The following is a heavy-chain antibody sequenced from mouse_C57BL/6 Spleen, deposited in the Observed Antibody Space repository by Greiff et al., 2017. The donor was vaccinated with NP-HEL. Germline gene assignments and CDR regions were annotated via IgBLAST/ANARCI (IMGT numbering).Heavy chain of an antibody. CDR1: GYTFTSYW. CDR2: IYPSDSET. V-gene: IGHV1-61*01. J-gene: IGHJ2*01. CDR3: ARFYYDYSY. D-gene: IGHD2-4*01. Sequence: QVQLQQPGAELVRPGSSVKLSCKASGYTFTSYWMDWVKQRPGQGLEWIGNIYPSDSETHYNQKFKDKATLTVDKSSSTAYMQLSSLTSEDSAVYYCARFYYDYSYWGQGTTLTVSS.